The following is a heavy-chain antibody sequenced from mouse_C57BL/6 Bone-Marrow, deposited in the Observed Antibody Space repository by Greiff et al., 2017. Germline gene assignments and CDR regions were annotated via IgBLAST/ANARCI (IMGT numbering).Heavy chain of an antibody. CDR3: ARSTTVVDD. V-gene: IGHV1-50*01. D-gene: IGHD1-1*01. CDR1: GYTFTSYW. Sequence: QVQLQQPGAELVKPGASVKLSCKASGYTFTSYWLQWVKQRPGQGLEWIGEIDPSDSYTNYNQKFKGKATLTVDTSSSTAYMQLSSLTSEDSAVYYCARSTTVVDDWGQGTTLTVSS. CDR2: IDPSDSYT. J-gene: IGHJ2*01.